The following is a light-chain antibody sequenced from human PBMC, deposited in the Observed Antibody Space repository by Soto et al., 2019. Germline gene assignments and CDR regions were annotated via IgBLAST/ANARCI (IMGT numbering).Light chain of an antibody. V-gene: IGKV3-20*01. CDR1: QSVSSSY. CDR2: GAS. J-gene: IGKJ1*01. CDR3: QQYGSSRT. Sequence: VLTQSPATLSLSPVERATLSCGASQSVSSSYLAWYQQKPGQAPRLLVYGASSRATGIPDRFSGSGSGTDFTLTISRLEPEDFAVYYCQQYGSSRTFGQGTKVDIK.